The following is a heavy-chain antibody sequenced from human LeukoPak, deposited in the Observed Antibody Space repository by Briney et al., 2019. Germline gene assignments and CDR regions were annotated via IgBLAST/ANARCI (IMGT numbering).Heavy chain of an antibody. J-gene: IGHJ6*03. Sequence: GGSLRLSCAASGFTFDDHGMSWVRQAPGKGLEWVSGINWNGGSTGYADSVKGRFTIPRDNAKNSLYLQMNSLRAEDTALYYCARSSPGGSYYYYYMDVWGKGTTVTVSS. CDR2: INWNGGST. D-gene: IGHD2-8*02. CDR3: ARSSPGGSYYYYYMDV. V-gene: IGHV3-20*04. CDR1: GFTFDDHG.